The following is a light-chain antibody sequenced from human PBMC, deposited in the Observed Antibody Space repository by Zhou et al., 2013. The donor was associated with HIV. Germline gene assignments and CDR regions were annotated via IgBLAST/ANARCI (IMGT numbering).Light chain of an antibody. Sequence: DILMTQTPLSLSVTLGQPASISCRSSHSLLHYTGKTFLNWFMQKPGQPPQLLIYEVSNRFSGVPDRFSGSVSGTDFTLQISRVEAEDVAIYYCMQGXHLPFTFGPGTKVDIK. J-gene: IGKJ3*01. CDR2: EVS. CDR1: HSLLHYTGKTF. CDR3: MQGXHLPFT. V-gene: IGKV2-29*02.